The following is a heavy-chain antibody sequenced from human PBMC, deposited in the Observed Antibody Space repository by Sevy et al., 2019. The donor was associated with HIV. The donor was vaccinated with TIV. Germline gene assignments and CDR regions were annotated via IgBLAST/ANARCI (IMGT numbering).Heavy chain of an antibody. Sequence: GGSLRLSCAASGFTFSSYAMHWVRQAPGKGLEWVAVISYDGSNKYYADSVKGRFTISRDNSKNTLYLQMNSLRAEDTAGYCCARDLGYYDSSGYGPHGAFDIWGQGTMVTVSS. D-gene: IGHD3-22*01. V-gene: IGHV3-30*04. CDR3: ARDLGYYDSSGYGPHGAFDI. CDR2: ISYDGSNK. CDR1: GFTFSSYA. J-gene: IGHJ3*02.